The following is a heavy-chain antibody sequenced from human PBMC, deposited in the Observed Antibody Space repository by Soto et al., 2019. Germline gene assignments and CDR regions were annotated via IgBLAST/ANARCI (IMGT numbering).Heavy chain of an antibody. CDR2: INPNSGGT. J-gene: IGHJ4*02. CDR3: ARGTGTSDFDY. CDR1: GYTFTGYY. D-gene: IGHD1-7*01. V-gene: IGHV1-2*02. Sequence: ASVKVSCKASGYTFTGYYMHCVRQAPGQGLEWMGWINPNSGGTNYAQKFQGRVTMTRDTSISTAYMELSRLRSDDTAVNYCARGTGTSDFDYWGQGTLVNVSS.